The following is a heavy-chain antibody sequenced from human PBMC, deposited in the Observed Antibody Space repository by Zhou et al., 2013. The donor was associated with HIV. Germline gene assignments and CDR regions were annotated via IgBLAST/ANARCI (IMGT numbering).Heavy chain of an antibody. V-gene: IGHV1-18*01. J-gene: IGHJ3*02. Sequence: QVQLVQSGAEVKKPGASVKVSCKASGYNFFSYGISWVRQAPGQGLEWMGWISAYNGNTNYVQKLQGRVTMTTDTSTSTAYMELRSLRSDDTAVYYCARVELGIFQFPLRHAFDIWGQGTMVTVSS. CDR2: ISAYNGNT. D-gene: IGHD3-16*01. CDR1: GYNFFSYG. CDR3: ARVELGIFQFPLRHAFDI.